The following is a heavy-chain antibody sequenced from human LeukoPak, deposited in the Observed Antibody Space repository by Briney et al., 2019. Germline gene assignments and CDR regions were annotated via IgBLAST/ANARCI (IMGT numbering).Heavy chain of an antibody. V-gene: IGHV4-61*02. Sequence: PSETLSLTCTVSGGSISSGIYYWSWIRQPAGKGLEWIGRIYTNGNTNYNPSLKSRVTISVDTSKNQFSLKLSSVTAADTAVYYCARDSSSWSIEYYFDYWGQGTLVTVSS. CDR3: ARDSSSWSIEYYFDY. J-gene: IGHJ4*02. D-gene: IGHD6-13*01. CDR2: IYTNGNT. CDR1: GGSISSGIYY.